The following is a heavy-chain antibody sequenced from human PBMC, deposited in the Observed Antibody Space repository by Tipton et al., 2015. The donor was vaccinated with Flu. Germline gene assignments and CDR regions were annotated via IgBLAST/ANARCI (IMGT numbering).Heavy chain of an antibody. J-gene: IGHJ4*02. CDR2: IKQDGSEK. D-gene: IGHD6-19*01. V-gene: IGHV3-7*01. CDR3: VKEVGGPGSY. CDR1: GFTYHSYW. Sequence: QLVQSGGGLVKPGGSLRLSCAASGFTYHSYWMTWVRQAPGKGLEWVANIKQDGSEKYYVNSVKGRFTISRDNAKNSLYLQMNSLRGEDTAIYYCVKEVGGPGSYWGQGTLVTVSS.